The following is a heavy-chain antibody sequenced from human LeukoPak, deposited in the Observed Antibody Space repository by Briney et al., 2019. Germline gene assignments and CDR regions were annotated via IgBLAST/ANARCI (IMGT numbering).Heavy chain of an antibody. J-gene: IGHJ3*02. CDR2: IYSSGST. D-gene: IGHD3-3*01. CDR3: ARFGGPHAFDI. CDR1: GASISSGSNY. V-gene: IGHV4-39*07. Sequence: SETLSLTCSVSGASISSGSNYWGWIRQPPGKTLEWIGSIYSSGSTYYNPSLKSRVTISVDTSKNHFSLTLSSVTAADTAVYYCARFGGPHAFDIWGQGTMVTVSS.